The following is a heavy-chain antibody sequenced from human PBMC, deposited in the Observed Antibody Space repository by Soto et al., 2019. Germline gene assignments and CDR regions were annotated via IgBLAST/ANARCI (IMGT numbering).Heavy chain of an antibody. V-gene: IGHV4-59*01. J-gene: IGHJ6*02. CDR3: ARAKEIYGMDV. Sequence: SETLSLTCTVSGGSISSYYWSWIRQPPGKGLEWIGYIYYSGSTNYNPSLKSRVTISVDTSKNQFSLKLSSVTAADTAVYYCARAKEIYGMDVWGQGTTVTVS. CDR1: GGSISSYY. CDR2: IYYSGST.